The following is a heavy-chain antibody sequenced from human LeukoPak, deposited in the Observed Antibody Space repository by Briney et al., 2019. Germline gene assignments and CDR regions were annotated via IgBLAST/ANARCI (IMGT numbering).Heavy chain of an antibody. D-gene: IGHD5-18*01. CDR1: GYSISSGYY. V-gene: IGHV4-61*01. CDR3: TRGYNYGPYYYYYYMDV. CDR2: IYYTGIT. J-gene: IGHJ6*03. Sequence: ASETLSLTCTVSGYSISSGYYWGWIRQPPGKGLEWIGYIYYTGITNYNPSLNSRVTISIDTSKSQFSLKLTSVTAADAAVYYCTRGYNYGPYYYYYYMDVWAKGTTVTVSS.